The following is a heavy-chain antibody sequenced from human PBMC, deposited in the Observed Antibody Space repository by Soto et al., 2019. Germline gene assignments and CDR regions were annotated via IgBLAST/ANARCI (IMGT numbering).Heavy chain of an antibody. D-gene: IGHD6-19*01. CDR3: ARDQMYSSGWYTY. V-gene: IGHV1-46*01. CDR1: GYSFTGYS. Sequence: ASVTVACKASGYSFTGYSMRWVRQAPGQGLEWMGIINPSGGSTSYAQKFQGRVTMTRDTSTSTVYMELSSLRSEDTAVYYCARDQMYSSGWYTYWGQGALVTVSS. J-gene: IGHJ4*02. CDR2: INPSGGST.